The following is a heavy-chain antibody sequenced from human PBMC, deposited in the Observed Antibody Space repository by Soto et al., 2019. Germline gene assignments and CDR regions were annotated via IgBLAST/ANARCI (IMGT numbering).Heavy chain of an antibody. CDR2: IYSGTTT. CDR1: GLTVSSNY. Sequence: PGGSLRLSCAASGLTVSSNYMSWVRQAPGKGLEWVSVIYSGTTTHYADSVKGRFTISRDSSKNTLYLQMNSLRAEDTAVYYCARDSFSPFDFWGQGTLVTVSS. V-gene: IGHV3-66*01. D-gene: IGHD2-2*01. CDR3: ARDSFSPFDF. J-gene: IGHJ4*02.